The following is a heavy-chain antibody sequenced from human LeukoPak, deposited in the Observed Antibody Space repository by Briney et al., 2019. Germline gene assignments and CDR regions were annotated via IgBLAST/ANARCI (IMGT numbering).Heavy chain of an antibody. D-gene: IGHD6-19*01. CDR1: GGSISSSSYY. V-gene: IGHV4-39*07. J-gene: IGHJ6*03. CDR2: IYYSGNT. CDR3: ARAVNDGSGWYVAYYYSYMDV. Sequence: PSETLSLTCTVSGGSISSSSYYWGWIRQSPGKGLEWIATIYYSGNTYYNPSLRSRLIMSVDTSKNQFSLRLTSVTAADAAVCYCARAVNDGSGWYVAYYYSYMDVWGTGTSVTVSS.